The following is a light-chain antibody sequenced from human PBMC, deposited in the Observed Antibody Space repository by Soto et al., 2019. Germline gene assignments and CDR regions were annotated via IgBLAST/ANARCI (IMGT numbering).Light chain of an antibody. V-gene: IGKV1-5*03. CDR3: QQNNSPYT. Sequence: DIQMTQSTSTLSASVGDRVTITCRASQSISSWLAWYQQKPGKAPKLLIYKASSLESGVPSRFSGSGSGTEFTLTISSLQPDDFASYYCQQNNSPYTFGQGTKLEIK. CDR2: KAS. CDR1: QSISSW. J-gene: IGKJ2*01.